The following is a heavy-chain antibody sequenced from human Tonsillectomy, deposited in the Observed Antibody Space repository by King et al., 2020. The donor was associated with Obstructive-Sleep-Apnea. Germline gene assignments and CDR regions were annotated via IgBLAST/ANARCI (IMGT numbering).Heavy chain of an antibody. CDR3: ARDNEPRSGGYGMDV. CDR2: IWYDGSNK. D-gene: IGHD2-15*01. CDR1: GFTFSSYG. J-gene: IGHJ6*02. Sequence: VQLVESGGGVVQPGRSLRLSCAASGFTFSSYGMHCVRQAPGKGLEGVAVIWYDGSNKYYADSVKGRFTISRDKSKNTLYLQMNSLRAEDTAVYYCARDNEPRSGGYGMDVWGQGTTVTVSS. V-gene: IGHV3-33*01.